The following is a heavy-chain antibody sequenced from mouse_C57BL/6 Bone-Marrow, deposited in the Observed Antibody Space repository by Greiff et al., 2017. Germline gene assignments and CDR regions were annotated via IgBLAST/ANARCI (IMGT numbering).Heavy chain of an antibody. V-gene: IGHV1-42*01. CDR3: GKRGDYDRLWYFGV. CDR2: INPSTGGT. J-gene: IGHJ1*03. Sequence: VQLQQSGPELVKPGASVKISCKASGYSFTGYYMNWVKQSPEKSLEWIGEINPSTGGTTYNQKFKAKATLTVDKSSSTAYMQHKSLTSEDSAVYYWGKRGDYDRLWYFGVGGTGTTVTVAS. CDR1: GYSFTGYY. D-gene: IGHD2-4*01.